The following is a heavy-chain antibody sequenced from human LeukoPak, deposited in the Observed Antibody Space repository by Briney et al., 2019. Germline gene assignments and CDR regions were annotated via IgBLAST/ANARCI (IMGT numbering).Heavy chain of an antibody. D-gene: IGHD3-10*01. CDR2: IYYSGST. CDR1: GGSISSSSYY. CDR3: ARPTAYYYGSGSYRGYFDY. Sequence: KASETLSLTCTVSGGSISSSSYYWGWIRQPPGKGLEWIGSIYYSGSTYYNPSLKSRVTISVDTSKNQFSLKLSSVTAADTAVYYCARPTAYYYGSGSYRGYFDYWGQGTLVTVSS. J-gene: IGHJ4*02. V-gene: IGHV4-39*01.